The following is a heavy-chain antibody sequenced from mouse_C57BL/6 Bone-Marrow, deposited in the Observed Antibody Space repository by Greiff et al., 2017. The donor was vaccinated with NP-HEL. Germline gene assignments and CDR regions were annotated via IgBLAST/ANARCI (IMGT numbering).Heavy chain of an antibody. V-gene: IGHV1-31*01. CDR3: ARGTTVVARGYFDY. D-gene: IGHD1-1*01. J-gene: IGHJ2*01. Sequence: VQLQQSGPELVKPGASVKISCKASGYSFTGYYMHWVKQSHGNILDWIGYIYPYNGVSSYNQKFKGKATLTVDKSSSTAYMELRSLTSEDSAVYYGARGTTVVARGYFDYWGQGTTLTVSS. CDR2: IYPYNGVS. CDR1: GYSFTGYY.